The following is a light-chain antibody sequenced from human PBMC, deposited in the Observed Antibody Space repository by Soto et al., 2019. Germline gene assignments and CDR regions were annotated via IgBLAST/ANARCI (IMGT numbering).Light chain of an antibody. V-gene: IGKV3-15*01. CDR1: QXVSXX. Sequence: EIVMTQSPATLSVSPGXXXXXXXXASQXVSXXXAWYQQKPGQAPRLLIYGASTRATGIPARFSGSGSGTEFTLTISSLQSEDXXVYXCXQXXNWPPWTFGQGTKVEIK. CDR2: GAS. J-gene: IGKJ1*01. CDR3: XQXXNWPPWT.